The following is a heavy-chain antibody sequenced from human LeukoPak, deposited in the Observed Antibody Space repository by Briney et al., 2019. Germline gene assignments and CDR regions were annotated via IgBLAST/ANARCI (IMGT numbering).Heavy chain of an antibody. D-gene: IGHD6-13*01. Sequence: GGSLRLSCAASGFTVSSNYVSWVRQAPGKGLEWVSLIYSGGSTYYADSVKDRFTISRDNSKNTLDLQMNSLRAEDTAVYYCATGIAAAGPLDYYYGMDVWGQGTTVTVSS. CDR3: ATGIAAAGPLDYYYGMDV. J-gene: IGHJ6*02. CDR1: GFTVSSNY. V-gene: IGHV3-66*01. CDR2: IYSGGST.